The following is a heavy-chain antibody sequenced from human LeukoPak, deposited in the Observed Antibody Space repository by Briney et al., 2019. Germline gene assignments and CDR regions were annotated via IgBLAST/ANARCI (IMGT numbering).Heavy chain of an antibody. CDR3: ARADHARRGAFDI. J-gene: IGHJ3*02. CDR2: IYYSGST. Sequence: SETLSLTCTVSGDSISSTNYYWGWIRQPPGKGLEWIGSIYYSGSTYYNPSLESRVTISVDTSKNQFSLKLSSVTAADTAVYYCARADHARRGAFDIWGQGTMVTVSS. CDR1: GDSISSTNYY. D-gene: IGHD1-1*01. V-gene: IGHV4-39*07.